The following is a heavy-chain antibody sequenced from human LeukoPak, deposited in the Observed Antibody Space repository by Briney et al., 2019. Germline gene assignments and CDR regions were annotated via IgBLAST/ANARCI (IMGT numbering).Heavy chain of an antibody. Sequence: ASVKVSCKASGYTFTSYGISWVRQAPGQGLEWMGWINPYNGNTNYAQKLQGRVTMTTDTSTSTAYLELRSLRSDDTAVYYCARLFCAKGECYRPLDCWGQGTLVTVSS. CDR1: GYTFTSYG. J-gene: IGHJ4*02. CDR3: ARLFCAKGECYRPLDC. CDR2: INPYNGNT. V-gene: IGHV1-18*01. D-gene: IGHD2-8*01.